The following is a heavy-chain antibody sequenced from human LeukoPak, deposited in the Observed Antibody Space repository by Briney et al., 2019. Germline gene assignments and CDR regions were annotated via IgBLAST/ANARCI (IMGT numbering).Heavy chain of an antibody. V-gene: IGHV3-30*02. Sequence: PGGSLRLSCAASGFTFSSYGMHWVRQAPGKGLEWVAFIRYDGSNKYYADSVKGRFTISRDNSKNTLYLQMNSLRAEDTAVYYCAEKPGGPYSYGYESGDPWGQGTLVTVSS. CDR3: AEKPGGPYSYGYESGDP. CDR1: GFTFSSYG. CDR2: IRYDGSNK. D-gene: IGHD5-18*01. J-gene: IGHJ5*02.